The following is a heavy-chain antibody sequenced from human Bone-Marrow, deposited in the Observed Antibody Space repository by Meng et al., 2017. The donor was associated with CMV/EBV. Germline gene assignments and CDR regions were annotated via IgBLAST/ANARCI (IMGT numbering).Heavy chain of an antibody. V-gene: IGHV1-2*02. CDR1: GGTFSSYA. J-gene: IGHJ6*01. Sequence: ASVKVSCKASGGTFSSYAISWVRQAPGQGLEWMGWINPNSGGTNYAQKFQGRVTMTRDTSISTAYMELSRLRSDDTAVYYCARMYSSGWYSFYYYYGMDVWGQGPTVTVSS. D-gene: IGHD6-19*01. CDR3: ARMYSSGWYSFYYYYGMDV. CDR2: INPNSGGT.